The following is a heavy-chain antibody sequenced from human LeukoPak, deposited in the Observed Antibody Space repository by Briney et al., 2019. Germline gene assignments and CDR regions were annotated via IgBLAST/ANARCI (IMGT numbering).Heavy chain of an antibody. CDR1: GFTFSSYW. CDR3: AGTVWFGNLLDYFDY. D-gene: IGHD3-10*01. J-gene: IGHJ4*02. CDR2: ISGSGGSI. V-gene: IGHV3-23*01. Sequence: GGSLRLSCAASGFTFSSYWMSWVRQAPGKGLEWVSAISGSGGSIYYADSVKGRFTISRDNSKNTLYLQMNSLRAEDTAVYYCAGTVWFGNLLDYFDYWGQGTLVTVSS.